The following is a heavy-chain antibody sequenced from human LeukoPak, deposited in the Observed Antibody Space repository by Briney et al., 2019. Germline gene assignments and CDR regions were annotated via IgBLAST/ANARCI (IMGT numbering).Heavy chain of an antibody. J-gene: IGHJ5*02. V-gene: IGHV4-59*01. D-gene: IGHD6-19*01. CDR1: GGSISSYY. CDR3: ARGLSSGWYPFDP. Sequence: PSEALSLTCTVSGGSISSYYWSWLRQPPGKGLEWIGYIYYSGSTNYNPSLKSRVTISVDTSKNQFSLKLSSVTAADTAVYYCARGLSSGWYPFDPWGQGTLVTVSS. CDR2: IYYSGST.